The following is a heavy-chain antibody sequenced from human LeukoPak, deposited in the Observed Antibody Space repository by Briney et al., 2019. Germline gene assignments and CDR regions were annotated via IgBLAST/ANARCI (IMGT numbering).Heavy chain of an antibody. CDR3: AKDRHGYYQPVDY. CDR1: GFAFSSHA. D-gene: IGHD3-22*01. J-gene: IGHJ4*02. CDR2: VSGSGSNT. V-gene: IGHV3-23*01. Sequence: GGSLRLSCAASGFAFSSHAMNWVRQAPGKGLEWVSSVSGSGSNTYYTDSVKGRFTISRDNSKNTLYLQMNSLTAEDTALYYCAKDRHGYYQPVDYWGQGTLVTVAS.